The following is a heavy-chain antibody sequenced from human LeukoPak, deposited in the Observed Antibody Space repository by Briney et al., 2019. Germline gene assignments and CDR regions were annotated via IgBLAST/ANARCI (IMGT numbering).Heavy chain of an antibody. D-gene: IGHD2-2*01. CDR1: GGSTSRYY. V-gene: IGHV4-34*01. CDR3: ARGSYCSSTSCSFDY. J-gene: IGHJ4*02. Sequence: SETLSLTCTVSGGSTSRYYWSWIRQPPGKGLEWIGEINHSGSTNYNPSLKSRVTISVDTSKNQFSLKLSSVTAADTAVYYCARGSYCSSTSCSFDYWGQGTLVTVSS. CDR2: INHSGST.